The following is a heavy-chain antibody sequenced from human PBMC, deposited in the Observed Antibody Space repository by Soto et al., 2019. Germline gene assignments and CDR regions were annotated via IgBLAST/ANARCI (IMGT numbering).Heavy chain of an antibody. D-gene: IGHD5-18*01. CDR2: IYPGDSDT. CDR3: ARRVVDTAVSHAFDI. J-gene: IGHJ3*02. CDR1: GYSFTSYW. V-gene: IGHV5-51*01. Sequence: PGESLKISCKGSGYSFTSYWIGWVRQMPGKGLEWMGIIYPGDSDTRYSPSFQGQVTISADKSISTAYLQWSSLKASDTAMYYCARRVVDTAVSHAFDIWGQGTMVTVSS.